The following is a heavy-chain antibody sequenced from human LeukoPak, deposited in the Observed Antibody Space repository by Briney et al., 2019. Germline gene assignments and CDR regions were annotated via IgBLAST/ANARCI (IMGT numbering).Heavy chain of an antibody. Sequence: GGSLRLSCVASGFTFSDYYMSWIRQAPGKGLEWVSYISSSGSTIYYADSVKGRFTISRDNAKNSLYLQMNSLRAEDTAVYYCARDPRRDDYYDSSGYYYDYWGQGTLVTVSS. V-gene: IGHV3-11*01. J-gene: IGHJ4*02. CDR2: ISSSGSTI. D-gene: IGHD3-22*01. CDR1: GFTFSDYY. CDR3: ARDPRRDDYYDSSGYYYDY.